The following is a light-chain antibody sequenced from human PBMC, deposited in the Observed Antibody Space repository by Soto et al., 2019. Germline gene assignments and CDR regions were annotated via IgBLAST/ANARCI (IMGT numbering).Light chain of an antibody. J-gene: IGKJ5*01. CDR1: QSISRY. CDR2: DAS. V-gene: IGKV3-11*01. Sequence: EIVLTQSPATLSLSPGERATLSCRSSQSISRYLAWYQQKPGQAPRLLIYDASNRATGIPVRFSGSGSGTDFTLTIGSLEPEDFAVYYCQQRSNWITFGQGTRLEI. CDR3: QQRSNWIT.